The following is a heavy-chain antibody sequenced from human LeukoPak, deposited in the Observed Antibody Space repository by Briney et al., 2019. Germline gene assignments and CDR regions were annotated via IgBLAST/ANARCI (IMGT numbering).Heavy chain of an antibody. CDR1: GFTFSTYA. D-gene: IGHD3-22*01. V-gene: IGHV3-23*01. J-gene: IGHJ4*02. CDR3: AKVYDSSGYASNDY. Sequence: SGGSLRLSCAASGFTFSTYAMSWVRQAPGKGLEWVSIISGGGGSTYYADSVKGRFNISRDNSKNTLYLQMNSLRAEDTAIYFCAKVYDSSGYASNDYWGQGTLVTVSS. CDR2: ISGGGGST.